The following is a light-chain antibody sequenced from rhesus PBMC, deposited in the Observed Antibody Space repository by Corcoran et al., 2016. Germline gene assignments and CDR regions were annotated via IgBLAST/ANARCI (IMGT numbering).Light chain of an antibody. J-gene: IGKJ1*01. CDR3: LQYRSSPRT. V-gene: IGKV1-22*01. Sequence: DIQMTQSPSSLSASVGDKVTITCRASQGISSWLAWYQQKPGKAPKLLIYKASSLQSGVPSRFSGRGAGTDFTLTISSLQPEDCAAYYCLQYRSSPRTFGQGTKVEIK. CDR2: KAS. CDR1: QGISSW.